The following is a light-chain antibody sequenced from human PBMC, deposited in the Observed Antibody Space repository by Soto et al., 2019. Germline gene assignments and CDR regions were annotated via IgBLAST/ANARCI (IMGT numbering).Light chain of an antibody. Sequence: DIGVTQSLLSLPVTPGEPASISCGSSHCLLHSNGYNYLDWYLQKPGHSPHLLIYLGSNRASGVPDRFSGSGSGTDFTLKISRVEAEDVVLYYCMQALQAPLTFGQGTKVDI. CDR3: MQALQAPLT. CDR2: LGS. J-gene: IGKJ1*01. V-gene: IGKV2-28*01. CDR1: HCLLHSNGYNY.